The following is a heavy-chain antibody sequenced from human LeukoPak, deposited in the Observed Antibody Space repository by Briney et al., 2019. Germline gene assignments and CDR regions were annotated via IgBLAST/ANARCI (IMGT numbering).Heavy chain of an antibody. V-gene: IGHV4-34*01. CDR2: INHSGST. CDR3: ARGYWYFDL. J-gene: IGHJ2*01. CDR1: GGSFSGYY. Sequence: SETLSLTCAVYGGSFSGYYWSWIRQPPGKGLEWIGEINHSGSTNYNPSLKSRVTISVDTSKNQFSLKLSSVTAADTAVYYCARGYWYFDLWGRGTLVTVSP.